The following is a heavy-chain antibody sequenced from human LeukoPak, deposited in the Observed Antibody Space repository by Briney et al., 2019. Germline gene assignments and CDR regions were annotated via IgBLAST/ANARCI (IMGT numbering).Heavy chain of an antibody. CDR2: INHSGST. CDR1: GGSFSGYY. Sequence: TSETLSLTCAVYGGSFSGYYWSWIRQPPGKGLEWTGEINHSGSTNYNPSLKSRVTISVDTSKNQFSLKLSSVTAADTAVYYCARAVSSDYWGQGTLVTVSS. CDR3: ARAVSSDY. J-gene: IGHJ4*02. V-gene: IGHV4-34*01.